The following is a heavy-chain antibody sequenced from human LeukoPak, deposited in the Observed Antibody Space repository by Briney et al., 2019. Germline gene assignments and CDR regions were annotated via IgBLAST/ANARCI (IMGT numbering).Heavy chain of an antibody. CDR1: GFTFSSYS. CDR2: ISSSSSYI. CDR3: AREPVGSGGTYDY. Sequence: PGGSLRLSCAASGFTFSSYSMNWVRQAPGKGLEWVSSISSSSSYIYYADSVKGRFTISRDNAKNSLYLQMNSLRAEDTAVYYCAREPVGSGGTYDYWGQGTLVTVSS. V-gene: IGHV3-21*01. J-gene: IGHJ4*02. D-gene: IGHD3-10*01.